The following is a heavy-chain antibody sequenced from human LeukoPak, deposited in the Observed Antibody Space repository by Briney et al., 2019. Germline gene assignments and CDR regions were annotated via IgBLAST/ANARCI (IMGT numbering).Heavy chain of an antibody. CDR3: ARGGYYPLDY. CDR2: ISYRGNT. V-gene: IGHV4-59*08. Sequence: SETLSLTCTVSGASISSSYWTWIRQPPGKGLECIGYISYRGNTDYNPSLKSRVTISVDTSKNQFSLKLSSVTAADTAVYYCARGGYYPLDYWGQGTLVTVSS. CDR1: GASISSSY. J-gene: IGHJ4*02. D-gene: IGHD5-18*01.